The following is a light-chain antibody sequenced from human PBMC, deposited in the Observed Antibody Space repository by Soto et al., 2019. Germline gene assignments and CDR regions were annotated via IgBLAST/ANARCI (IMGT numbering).Light chain of an antibody. V-gene: IGKV3-11*01. CDR2: DAS. CDR3: QQRSITIT. Sequence: EIVLTQSPATLSLSPGERATLSCRASQSVSSYFSWYQQKTGQAPRLLIYDASNRATTIPARCSGSGPAKDFTLTISSIEPEDFAVYYCQQRSITITFGQGTRLEIK. CDR1: QSVSSY. J-gene: IGKJ5*01.